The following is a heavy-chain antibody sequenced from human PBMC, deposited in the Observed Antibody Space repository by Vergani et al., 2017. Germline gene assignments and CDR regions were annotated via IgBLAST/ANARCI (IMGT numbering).Heavy chain of an antibody. CDR2: IIPVLGKT. CDR1: GATSRSNT. J-gene: IGHJ6*02. Sequence: QVQLVQSGAEVKKPGSSVKVSCKASGATSRSNTISWVRQVPGHGLEWMGRIIPVLGKTKYAQDFQGRLTITADTSTSTAYMELTSLRSQDTAVYYCARDPRGYGVDPEDYYYGMDVWGQGTTVTVSS. D-gene: IGHD2-21*02. V-gene: IGHV1-69*08. CDR3: ARDPRGYGVDPEDYYYGMDV.